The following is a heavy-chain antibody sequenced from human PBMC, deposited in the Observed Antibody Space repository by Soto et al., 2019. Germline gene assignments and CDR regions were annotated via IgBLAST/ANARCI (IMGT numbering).Heavy chain of an antibody. D-gene: IGHD3-10*01. CDR3: ARANDRPQLGGNYYYSLDV. CDR1: GGTFRTAA. J-gene: IGHJ6*02. Sequence: QVHLEQSGAEVKKPGSSVKVSCKASGGTFRTAAISWVRQAPGQGLEWLGGIMPVFRTPDYAQRFQGRVTXTXDXXTSTADRELSGLRSDDTAVYYCARANDRPQLGGNYYYSLDVWGQGTTITVSS. V-gene: IGHV1-69*05. CDR2: IMPVFRTP.